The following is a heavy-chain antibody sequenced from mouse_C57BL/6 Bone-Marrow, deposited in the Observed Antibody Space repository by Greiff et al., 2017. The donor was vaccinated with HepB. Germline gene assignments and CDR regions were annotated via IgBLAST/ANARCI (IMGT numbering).Heavy chain of an antibody. D-gene: IGHD2-1*01. J-gene: IGHJ3*01. CDR2: IYPGSGNT. CDR1: GYTFTDYY. V-gene: IGHV1-76*01. Sequence: QVQGVESGAELVRPGASVKLSCKASGYTFTDYYINWVKQRPGQGLEWIARIYPGSGNTYYNEKFKGKATLTAEKSSSTAYMQLSSLTSEDSAVYFCARDNGNYAWFAYWGQGTLVTVSA. CDR3: ARDNGNYAWFAY.